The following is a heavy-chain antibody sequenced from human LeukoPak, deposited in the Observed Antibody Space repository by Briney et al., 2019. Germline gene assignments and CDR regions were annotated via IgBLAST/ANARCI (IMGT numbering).Heavy chain of an antibody. J-gene: IGHJ4*02. D-gene: IGHD6-19*01. Sequence: GGSLRLSCAASGFTFSSFAMSWIRQAPGQGLEWISAISDNSGNTYYADSVKGRFTISRDNSENTLYLQMNSLRAEDTALYYCSNGRTSSGTLQHDYWGQGTLVTVSS. V-gene: IGHV3-23*01. CDR2: ISDNSGNT. CDR1: GFTFSSFA. CDR3: SNGRTSSGTLQHDY.